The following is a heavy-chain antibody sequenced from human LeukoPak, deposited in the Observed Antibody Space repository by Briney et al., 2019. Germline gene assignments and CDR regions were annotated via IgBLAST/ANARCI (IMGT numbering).Heavy chain of an antibody. V-gene: IGHV1-69*05. CDR2: IIPIFGTA. CDR3: ARGGRDGYPYYYYYMDV. D-gene: IGHD5-24*01. J-gene: IGHJ6*03. CDR1: GGTFSSYA. Sequence: SVKVSCKASGGTFSSYAISWVRQAPGQGLEWMGRIIPIFGTANYAQKFQGRVTVTTDESTSAAYMELSSLRSEDTAVYYCARGGRDGYPYYYYYMDVWGKGTTVTVSS.